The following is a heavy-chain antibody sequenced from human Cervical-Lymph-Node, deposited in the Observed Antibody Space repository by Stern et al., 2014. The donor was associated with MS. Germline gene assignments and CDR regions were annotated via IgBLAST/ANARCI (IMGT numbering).Heavy chain of an antibody. V-gene: IGHV3-9*01. Sequence: VQLMQSGGGLVQPGRSLRLSCAASGFTFDDYAMHWVRQTPGKGLEWVSGISWDSGTIGYADSVKGRFTISRDNAKNSLYLQMNSLRAEDTALYYCAKDIAAATMYYFDYWGQGTLVTVSS. D-gene: IGHD6-25*01. CDR1: GFTFDDYA. J-gene: IGHJ4*02. CDR2: ISWDSGTI. CDR3: AKDIAAATMYYFDY.